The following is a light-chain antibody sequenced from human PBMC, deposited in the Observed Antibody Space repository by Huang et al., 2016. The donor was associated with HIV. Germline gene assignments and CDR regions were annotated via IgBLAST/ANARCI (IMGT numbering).Light chain of an antibody. CDR3: QQYNNWPLT. CDR2: GAS. V-gene: IGKV3-15*01. Sequence: EIVMTQSPATLSVSQGERATLSCRASQSVSSNLAWYQQKPGQAPRLLINGASPRATGIPARFSGSGSGTEFTLTISSLQSEDFAVYYCQQYNNWPLTFGPGTKVDIK. CDR1: QSVSSN. J-gene: IGKJ3*01.